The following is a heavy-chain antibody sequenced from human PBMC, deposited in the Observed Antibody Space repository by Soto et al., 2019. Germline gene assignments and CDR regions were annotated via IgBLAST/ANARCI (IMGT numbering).Heavy chain of an antibody. CDR3: ARGGRTAAADY. J-gene: IGHJ4*02. Sequence: QVQLVQSGAEVKKPGASVKVSCKASGYTFTSYGLTWVRQAPGQGLEWMGWTSTSNGNTNYAQKLQGRVTLTTDTSTTTAYMELTSLRSDDTAVYYCARGGRTAAADYWGQGTLVTVSS. V-gene: IGHV1-18*01. CDR2: TSTSNGNT. D-gene: IGHD6-13*01. CDR1: GYTFTSYG.